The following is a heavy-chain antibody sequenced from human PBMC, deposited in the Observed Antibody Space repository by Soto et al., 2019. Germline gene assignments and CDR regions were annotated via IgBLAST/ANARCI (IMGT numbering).Heavy chain of an antibody. Sequence: PSETLSLTCTVSGGSISNYQWSWIRQPAGKGLEWIGRIYTSGNTNDNPSLKSRVTMSLDTSKYQFSLKLTSVTAADTAVYYCAREAAGPTSNWFDPWGQGTLVTVSS. D-gene: IGHD6-25*01. V-gene: IGHV4-4*07. CDR2: IYTSGNT. J-gene: IGHJ5*02. CDR3: AREAAGPTSNWFDP. CDR1: GGSISNYQ.